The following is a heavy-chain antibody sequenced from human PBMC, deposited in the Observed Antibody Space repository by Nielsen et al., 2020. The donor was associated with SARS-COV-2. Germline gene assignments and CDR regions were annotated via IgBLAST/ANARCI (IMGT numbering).Heavy chain of an antibody. D-gene: IGHD6-13*01. V-gene: IGHV3-9*01. Sequence: GGSLRLSCAASGFTFDDYAMHWVRQAPGKGLEWVSGISWNSGSIGYADSVKGRFTISRDNAKNSLYLQMNSLRAEDTALYYCAAAGTNYYYGMDVWGQGTTVTVSS. J-gene: IGHJ6*02. CDR3: AAAGTNYYYGMDV. CDR2: ISWNSGSI. CDR1: GFTFDDYA.